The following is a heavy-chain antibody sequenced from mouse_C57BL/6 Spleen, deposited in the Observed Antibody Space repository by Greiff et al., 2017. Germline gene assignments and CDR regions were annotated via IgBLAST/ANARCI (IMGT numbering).Heavy chain of an antibody. CDR1: GYTFTSYG. CDR3: ATAQALYAMDY. CDR2: IYPRSGNT. V-gene: IGHV1-81*01. J-gene: IGHJ4*01. D-gene: IGHD3-2*02. Sequence: QVQLQQSGAELARPGASVKLSCKASGYTFTSYGISWVKQRPGQGLEWIGEIYPRSGNTYYNEKFKGKATLTADKSSSTAYMELRSLTSEDSAVYFCATAQALYAMDYWGQGTSVTVSS.